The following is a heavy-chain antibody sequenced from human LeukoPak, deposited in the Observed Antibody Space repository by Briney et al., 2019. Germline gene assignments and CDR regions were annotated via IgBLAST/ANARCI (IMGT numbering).Heavy chain of an antibody. V-gene: IGHV1-18*01. J-gene: IGHJ5*02. CDR3: ARARGSCFDD. Sequence: GASVKVSCKASGYTFTTYAMTWVRQAPGQGVEWMGWISAYNGNTNYAQKLQGRVTMTTDTSTSTAYMELRSLRSNDTAVYYCARARGSCFDDWGQGTLVTVSS. CDR2: ISAYNGNT. D-gene: IGHD3-16*01. CDR1: GYTFTTYA.